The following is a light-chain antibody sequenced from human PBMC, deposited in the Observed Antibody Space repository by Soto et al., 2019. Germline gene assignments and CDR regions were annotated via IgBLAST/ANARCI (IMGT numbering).Light chain of an antibody. CDR2: GNT. CDR3: QSYDDSLSVHYV. CDR1: SSNIGSTYD. J-gene: IGLJ1*01. V-gene: IGLV1-40*01. Sequence: QAVVTKPPSVSGAPGQRVYISCTGSSSNIGSTYDVQWYQQLPGTAPKLLIHGNTDRPSGVPDRFSGSKSGTSASLAITGLQADDEADYYCQSYDDSLSVHYVFGTGTKLTVL.